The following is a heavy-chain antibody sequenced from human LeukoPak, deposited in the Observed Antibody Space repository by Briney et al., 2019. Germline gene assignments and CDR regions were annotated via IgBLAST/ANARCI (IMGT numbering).Heavy chain of an antibody. CDR2: IYYSGST. CDR1: GGSISSYY. Sequence: SETLSLTCTVSGGSISSYYWSWIRQPPGKGLEWIGYIYYSGSTNYNPSLKSRVTISVDTSKNQFSLKLSSVTAADTAVYYCARHTYYYDSSGYSTPRFDYWGQGTLVTVSS. V-gene: IGHV4-59*08. CDR3: ARHTYYYDSSGYSTPRFDY. D-gene: IGHD3-22*01. J-gene: IGHJ4*02.